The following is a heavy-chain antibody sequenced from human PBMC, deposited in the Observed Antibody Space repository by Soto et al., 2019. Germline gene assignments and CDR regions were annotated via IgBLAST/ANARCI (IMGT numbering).Heavy chain of an antibody. CDR1: RYIFTTYA. CDR3: ARAVRGYDFDY. CDR2: ISANNGNT. V-gene: IGHV1-18*01. Sequence: ASVKVSCKAARYIFTTYAISSVRQAPGQGLEWMGWISANNGNTYYAQQFQGRVTMTTDTPTRTIYMELRSLRSDDTSVYYCARAVRGYDFDYWGQGTLVTVSS. J-gene: IGHJ4*02. D-gene: IGHD5-12*01.